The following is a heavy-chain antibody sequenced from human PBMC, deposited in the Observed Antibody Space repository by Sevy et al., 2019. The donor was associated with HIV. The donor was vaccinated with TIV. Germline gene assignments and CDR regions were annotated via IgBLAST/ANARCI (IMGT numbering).Heavy chain of an antibody. CDR2: IKQDGSEK. CDR3: ARGLNYDFWSGYRYYFDY. Sequence: GGSLRLSCAASGFTFSSYWMSWVRQAPGKGLEWVANIKQDGSEKYYVDSVKGRFTISRDNAKNSLYLQMNSLRAEDMAVYYCARGLNYDFWSGYRYYFDYWGQGTLVTVSS. D-gene: IGHD3-3*01. J-gene: IGHJ4*02. CDR1: GFTFSSYW. V-gene: IGHV3-7*01.